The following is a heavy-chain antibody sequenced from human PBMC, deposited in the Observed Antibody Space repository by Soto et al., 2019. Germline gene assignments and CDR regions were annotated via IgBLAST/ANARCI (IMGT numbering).Heavy chain of an antibody. CDR3: ARMSSNISPGC. CDR1: GFTFSTYS. D-gene: IGHD2-2*01. Sequence: GSLRLSCAASGFTFSTYSMNWVRQAPGKGLEWVAYINSTGTIKYYAGSVKGRFTISRDNAKNSLYLQMNSLRAEDTAVYYCARMSSNISPGCGGQGTLVTVSS. V-gene: IGHV3-48*01. CDR2: INSTGTIK. J-gene: IGHJ4*02.